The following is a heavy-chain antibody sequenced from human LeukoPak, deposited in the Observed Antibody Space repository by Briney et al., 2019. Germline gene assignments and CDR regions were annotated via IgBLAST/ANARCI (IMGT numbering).Heavy chain of an antibody. CDR1: GYTLTELS. Sequence: ASVKVSCKVSGYTLTELSMHWVRQAPGKGLEWMGGFDPEDGETIYAQKFQGRVTMTEDTSTDTAYMELSSLRSEDTAVYYCARGSGGMTTAENWGQGTLVTVSS. D-gene: IGHD4-11*01. CDR2: FDPEDGET. V-gene: IGHV1-24*01. CDR3: ARGSGGMTTAEN. J-gene: IGHJ4*02.